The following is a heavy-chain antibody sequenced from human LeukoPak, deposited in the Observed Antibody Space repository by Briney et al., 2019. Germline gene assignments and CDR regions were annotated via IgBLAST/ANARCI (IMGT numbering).Heavy chain of an antibody. J-gene: IGHJ4*02. CDR2: VSSSSSYI. Sequence: PGGSLRLSCAASGFTFSSYSMNWVRQAPGKGLEWVSSVSSSSSYIYYTDSVKGRFTISRDNAKNSLYLQMNSLRAEDTAVYYCARETIWFGEALGTSDYWGQGTLVTVSS. D-gene: IGHD3-10*01. V-gene: IGHV3-21*01. CDR3: ARETIWFGEALGTSDY. CDR1: GFTFSSYS.